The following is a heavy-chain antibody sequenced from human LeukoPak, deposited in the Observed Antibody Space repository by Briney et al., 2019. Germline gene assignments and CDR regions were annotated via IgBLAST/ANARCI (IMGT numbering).Heavy chain of an antibody. Sequence: GASVKVSCKAPGYTFTSYFMHWVRQAPGQGLEWMGWINPNSGVTKYAQKFQGRVTMTRDTSISTAYMEMSRLRSDDTAVYNCAREGHSDAFDIWGKGTMVTVSS. CDR3: AREGHSDAFDI. CDR1: GYTFTSYF. V-gene: IGHV1-2*02. J-gene: IGHJ3*02. CDR2: INPNSGVT.